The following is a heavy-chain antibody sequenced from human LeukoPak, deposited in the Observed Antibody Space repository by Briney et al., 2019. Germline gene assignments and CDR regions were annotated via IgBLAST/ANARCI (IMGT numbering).Heavy chain of an antibody. J-gene: IGHJ4*02. CDR2: INPNSGGT. V-gene: IGHV1-2*06. CDR1: GYTFTGYY. Sequence: GASVKVSCKASGYTFTGYYMHWVRQAPGQGLEWMGRINPNSGGTNYAQKFQGRVTMTRDTSISTAYMELSSLRSEDTAVYYCARARGHSSGWRGFDYWGQGTLVTVSS. D-gene: IGHD6-19*01. CDR3: ARARGHSSGWRGFDY.